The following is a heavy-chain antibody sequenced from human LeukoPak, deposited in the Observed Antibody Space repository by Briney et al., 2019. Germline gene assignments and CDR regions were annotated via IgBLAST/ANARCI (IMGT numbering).Heavy chain of an antibody. Sequence: GESLKISCKGSGYSFTSYWIGWVRQMPGKGLEWMGIIYPGDSDTRYSPSFQGQVTISADKSISTAYLQWSSLKASDTAMYYCARHIMAVRGVNGMDVWGQGTTVTVSS. CDR2: IYPGDSDT. V-gene: IGHV5-51*01. CDR1: GYSFTSYW. J-gene: IGHJ6*02. D-gene: IGHD3-10*01. CDR3: ARHIMAVRGVNGMDV.